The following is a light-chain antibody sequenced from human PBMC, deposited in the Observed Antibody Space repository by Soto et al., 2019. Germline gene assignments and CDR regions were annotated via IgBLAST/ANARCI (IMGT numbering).Light chain of an antibody. CDR1: QSVSSY. V-gene: IGKV3-11*01. Sequence: ETVLTQAPTTLSLSPGERATLSCRASQSVSSYLAWYQQKPGQAPRLLIYDASKRDTGIPARFSGSGSGTDFTLTISSLEPGDFAVYYCQQRYTWPSFGPGTKVDIK. CDR2: DAS. CDR3: QQRYTWPS. J-gene: IGKJ3*01.